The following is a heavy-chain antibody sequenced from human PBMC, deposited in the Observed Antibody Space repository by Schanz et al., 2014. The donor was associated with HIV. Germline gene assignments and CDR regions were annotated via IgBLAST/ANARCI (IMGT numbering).Heavy chain of an antibody. D-gene: IGHD3-22*01. CDR2: MSYDGIRK. CDR1: GFNFNNYA. J-gene: IGHJ4*02. CDR3: AKPEYDSSGNSQSHFDY. Sequence: EVQLLESGGGLEQPGGSLRLSCAASGFNFNNYAMTWVRQAPGKGLEWLAVMSYDGIRKNYADSVKGRFTISRDNSKNTLYLQMTTLRTEDTAVYYCAKPEYDSSGNSQSHFDYWGQGTLVTVSS. V-gene: IGHV3-23*03.